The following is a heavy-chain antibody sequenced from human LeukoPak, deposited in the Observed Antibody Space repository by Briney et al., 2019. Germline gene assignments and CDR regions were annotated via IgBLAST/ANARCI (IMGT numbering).Heavy chain of an antibody. V-gene: IGHV4-31*02. CDR3: ASSIMTTVTPIDY. CDR1: GFTFSSYA. Sequence: LRLSCAASGFTFSSYAMSWIRQHPGKGLEWIGYIYYSGSTYYNPSLKSRVTISVDTSKNQFSLKLSSVTAADTAVYYCASSIMTTVTPIDYWGQGTLVTVSS. CDR2: IYYSGST. J-gene: IGHJ4*02. D-gene: IGHD4-17*01.